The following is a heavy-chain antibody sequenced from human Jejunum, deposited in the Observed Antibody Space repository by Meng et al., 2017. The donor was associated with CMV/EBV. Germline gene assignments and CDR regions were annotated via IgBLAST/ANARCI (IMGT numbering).Heavy chain of an antibody. D-gene: IGHD6-19*01. V-gene: IGHV1-18*01. J-gene: IGHJ4*02. CDR1: GYTFTNYV. Sequence: VTLCKLGAEVKKTGASVKVFCKASGYTFTNYVINWVRQAPGQGLEWMGWISGYNGNTNYAQNFQGRVTLTTDTSTSTAYMELRSLRSDDTAVYYCARDRNVPGNSEFDYWGQGTLVTVSS. CDR3: ARDRNVPGNSEFDY. CDR2: ISGYNGNT.